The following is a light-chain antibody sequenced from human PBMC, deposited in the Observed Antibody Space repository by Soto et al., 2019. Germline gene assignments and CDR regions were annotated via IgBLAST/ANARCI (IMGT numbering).Light chain of an antibody. Sequence: IQMPQSPSSLSASVGDRVTITCRASQTINRYLSCYQQKPGTAPNLLISAASTLQAGVPSRFSGSESGTEFTLTISSLQPEDFATYFCQQTYSSPWTFGQGTKVEIK. CDR2: AAS. V-gene: IGKV1-39*01. CDR1: QTINRY. J-gene: IGKJ1*01. CDR3: QQTYSSPWT.